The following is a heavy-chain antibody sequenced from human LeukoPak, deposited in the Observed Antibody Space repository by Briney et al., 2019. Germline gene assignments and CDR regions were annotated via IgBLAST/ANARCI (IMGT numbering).Heavy chain of an antibody. Sequence: PGGSLRLSCAASGFTFSSYAMSWVRQAPGKGLEWVSTIRGSGGSTYYADSVKGRFTISRDNAKNSLSLQMNGLRAEDTAVYYCARARGMDDYGDFRIKWGQGTLVTVSS. V-gene: IGHV3-23*01. CDR1: GFTFSSYA. CDR3: ARARGMDDYGDFRIK. J-gene: IGHJ4*02. D-gene: IGHD4-17*01. CDR2: IRGSGGST.